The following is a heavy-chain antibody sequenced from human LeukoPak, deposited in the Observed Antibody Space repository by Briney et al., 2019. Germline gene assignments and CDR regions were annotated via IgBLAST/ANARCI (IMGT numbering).Heavy chain of an antibody. J-gene: IGHJ4*02. V-gene: IGHV1-69*04. CDR1: GYTFTSYG. D-gene: IGHD5-24*01. CDR2: IIPILGIA. CDR3: ARERPSEMATRGEEAQDYFDY. Sequence: GGSVKVSCKASGYTFTSYGISWVRQAPGQGLEWMGRIIPILGIANYAQKFQGRVTITADKSTSTAYMELSSLRSEDTAVYYCARERPSEMATRGEEAQDYFDYWGQGTLVTVSS.